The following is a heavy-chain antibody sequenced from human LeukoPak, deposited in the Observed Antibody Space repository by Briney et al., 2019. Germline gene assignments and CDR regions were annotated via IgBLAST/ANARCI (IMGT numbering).Heavy chain of an antibody. V-gene: IGHV3-30*04. Sequence: PGGSLRLSCAASGFTFSSYAMHWVRQAPGKGLEWVAVISYDGSNKYYADSVKGRFTISRDNSKNTLYLQMNSLRAEDTAVYYCARADIVVVTATEYFQHWGQGTLVTVSS. J-gene: IGHJ1*01. D-gene: IGHD2-21*02. CDR1: GFTFSSYA. CDR2: ISYDGSNK. CDR3: ARADIVVVTATEYFQH.